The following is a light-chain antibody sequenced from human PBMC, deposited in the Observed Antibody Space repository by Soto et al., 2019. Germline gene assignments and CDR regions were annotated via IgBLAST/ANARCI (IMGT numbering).Light chain of an antibody. Sequence: EIVMPQSPATLSVSPGERATLSCRARQSVSSNLAWYQQKPGQAPRLLIYGASTRATGIPARFSGSGSGTEFTLTISSLQSEDLAVYYCQQYNSWPPLTFGGGTKVEIK. V-gene: IGKV3-15*01. CDR1: QSVSSN. CDR2: GAS. J-gene: IGKJ4*01. CDR3: QQYNSWPPLT.